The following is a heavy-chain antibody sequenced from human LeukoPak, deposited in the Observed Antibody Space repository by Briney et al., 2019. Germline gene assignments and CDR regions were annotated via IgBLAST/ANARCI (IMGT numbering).Heavy chain of an antibody. CDR1: GGTFSSYA. CDR2: IIPILGIA. J-gene: IGHJ4*02. D-gene: IGHD3-9*01. V-gene: IGHV1-69*04. Sequence: GASVKVSCKASGGTFSSYAISWVRQAPGQGLEWMGRIIPILGIANYEQKFQGRVTITADKSTSTAYMELSSLRSEDTAVYYCARGGYYDILTFDYWGQGTLVTVSS. CDR3: ARGGYYDILTFDY.